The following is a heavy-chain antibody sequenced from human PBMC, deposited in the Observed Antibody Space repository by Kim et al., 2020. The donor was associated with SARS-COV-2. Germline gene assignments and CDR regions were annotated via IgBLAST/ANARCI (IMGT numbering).Heavy chain of an antibody. J-gene: IGHJ3*02. V-gene: IGHV3-21*01. CDR3: ARSDSGNPRGAYAFDI. Sequence: GGYLRLSCAASGFTFSSHSMNWVRQAPGKGLEWVSSISSNSRSMYYADSVKGRFTISRDNAKNSLYLQMNSLRDEDTAVYYCARSDSGNPRGAYAFDIWGQGTMVTVSS. CDR2: ISSNSRSM. CDR1: GFTFSSHS. D-gene: IGHD5-12*01.